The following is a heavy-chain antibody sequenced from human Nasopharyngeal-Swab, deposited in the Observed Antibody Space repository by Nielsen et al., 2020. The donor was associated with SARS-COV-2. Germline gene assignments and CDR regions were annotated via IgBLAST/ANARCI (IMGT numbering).Heavy chain of an antibody. CDR3: ARDPLSSWQAIGNWYFDL. J-gene: IGHJ2*01. Sequence: GESLKISCAASGFTFYDYGMNWVRQAPGKGLEWVSSVSSTGSYIYYADSVKGRFTISRDNAKNSLYLLLNSLRAEDTAVYYCARDPLSSWQAIGNWYFDLWGRGTLVTVSS. D-gene: IGHD6-13*01. V-gene: IGHV3-21*06. CDR2: VSSTGSYI. CDR1: GFTFYDYG.